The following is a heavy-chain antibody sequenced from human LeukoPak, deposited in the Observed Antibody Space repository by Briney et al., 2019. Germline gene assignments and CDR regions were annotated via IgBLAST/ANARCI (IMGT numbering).Heavy chain of an antibody. Sequence: GGSLRLSCAASGFTFSNYAMSWVRQAPGKGLEWVSAITGSGGATYFADSVKGRFTTSRDNSKNTLSLQMNNPRAEDTAVYYCAKNGDSVWGSLYYFDSWGQGTLVTVSS. CDR3: AKNGDSVWGSLYYFDS. CDR2: ITGSGGAT. CDR1: GFTFSNYA. J-gene: IGHJ4*02. D-gene: IGHD3-16*01. V-gene: IGHV3-23*01.